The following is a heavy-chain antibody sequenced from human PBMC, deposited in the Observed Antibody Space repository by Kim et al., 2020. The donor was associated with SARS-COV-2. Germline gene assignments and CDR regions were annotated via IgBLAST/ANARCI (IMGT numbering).Heavy chain of an antibody. CDR1: GFTFSSYG. V-gene: IGHV3-30*18. J-gene: IGHJ4*02. CDR2: ISYDGSNK. Sequence: GGSLRLSCAASGFTFSSYGMHWVRQAPGKGLEWVAVISYDGSNKYYADSVKGRFTISRDNSKNTLYLQMNSLRAEDTAVYYCAKDQGFYRPHYYFYYWGQGNLVTVSS. D-gene: IGHD3-10*01. CDR3: AKDQGFYRPHYYFYY.